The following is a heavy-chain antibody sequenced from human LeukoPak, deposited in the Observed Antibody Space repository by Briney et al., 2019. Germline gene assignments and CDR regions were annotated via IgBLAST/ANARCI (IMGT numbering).Heavy chain of an antibody. D-gene: IGHD6-19*01. Sequence: ASVKVSFKASGYTFTIYAMHWVRQAPGQRLEWMGWINAGNGNTKYSQKFQGRVTITRDTSASTAYMELSSLRSEDTAVYYCARAAVAGDFDYWGQGTLVTVSS. J-gene: IGHJ4*02. CDR3: ARAAVAGDFDY. CDR2: INAGNGNT. CDR1: GYTFTIYA. V-gene: IGHV1-3*01.